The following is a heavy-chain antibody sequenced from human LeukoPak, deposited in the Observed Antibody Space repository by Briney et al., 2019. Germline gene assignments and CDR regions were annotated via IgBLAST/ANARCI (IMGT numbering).Heavy chain of an antibody. CDR1: GYTFTSYY. V-gene: IGHV1-46*03. D-gene: IGHD2-2*01. CDR3: ATERRGYCSSTSCSNFDY. J-gene: IGHJ4*02. CDR2: INPNGGST. Sequence: GASVKVSCKASGYTFTSYYMHWVRQAPGQGLEWMGIINPNGGSTSYAQKFQGRVTMTRDMSTSTVYMELSSLRSEDTAVYYCATERRGYCSSTSCSNFDYWGQGTLVTVSS.